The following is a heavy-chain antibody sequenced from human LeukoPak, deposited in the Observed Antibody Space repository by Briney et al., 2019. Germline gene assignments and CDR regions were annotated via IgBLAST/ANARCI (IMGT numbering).Heavy chain of an antibody. Sequence: GGSLRLSCAASGFDFSIFALHWVRQSPGKGLEWVATISHNAHFTNYADSVKGRFTVSRDNSKNTLSLQMNSLRAEDTAVYYCARGVDYYENSGTIDYWGQGTLVTVSS. CDR1: GFDFSIFA. J-gene: IGHJ4*02. D-gene: IGHD3-22*01. V-gene: IGHV3-30*04. CDR2: ISHNAHFT. CDR3: ARGVDYYENSGTIDY.